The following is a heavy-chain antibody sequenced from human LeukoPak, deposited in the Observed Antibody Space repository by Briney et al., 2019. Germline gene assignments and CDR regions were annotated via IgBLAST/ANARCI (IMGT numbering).Heavy chain of an antibody. CDR1: GFTFSSGA. CDR2: ITSGGST. D-gene: IGHD2-15*01. V-gene: IGHV3-23*01. J-gene: IGHJ4*02. Sequence: GGSLRLSCAASGFTFSSGAMSWVRQAPGKGLEWVSTITSGGSTYYPDSVKGRITISRDNSKNTLYLQMNSLTADDTAVYYCAKYVVAASTYYFDYWGQGTLVTVSS. CDR3: AKYVVAASTYYFDY.